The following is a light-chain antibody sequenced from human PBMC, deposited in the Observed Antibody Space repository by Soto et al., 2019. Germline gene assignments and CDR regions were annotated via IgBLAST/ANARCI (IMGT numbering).Light chain of an antibody. J-gene: IGKJ1*01. Sequence: DVHMTQSPSTLSASVGGRVTITCRASQSIINWLAWYQQKPGKAPKLLIYGASSLESGVPSRFSGSGSGTEFTLTISSLQPDDFATYYCQQYNSYSPRTFGQGTKVDIK. CDR3: QQYNSYSPRT. CDR2: GAS. V-gene: IGKV1-5*01. CDR1: QSIINW.